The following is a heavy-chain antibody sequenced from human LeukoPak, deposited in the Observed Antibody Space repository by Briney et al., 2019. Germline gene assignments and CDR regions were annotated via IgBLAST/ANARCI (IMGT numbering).Heavy chain of an antibody. Sequence: QPGGSLRLSCAASGFTFNNYAMNWIRQAPGKGLEWVSYIRGGGSNTRYSDSVKGRFIISRDNSKNILYLQMNSLRAEDTAIYYCAKCSASYSNDAFDGWGRGTMVTVSS. CDR1: GFTFNNYA. CDR2: IRGGGSNT. D-gene: IGHD3-10*02. J-gene: IGHJ3*01. V-gene: IGHV3-23*01. CDR3: AKCSASYSNDAFDG.